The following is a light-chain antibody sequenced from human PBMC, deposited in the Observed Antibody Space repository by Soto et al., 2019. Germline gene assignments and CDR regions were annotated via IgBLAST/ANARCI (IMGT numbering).Light chain of an antibody. Sequence: EIVLTPSPGTLSLSPGERATLSCRASHSVSSSYLAWYQQKPGQAPRLLVYGASSRATGIPDRFSGSGSGTDFTLTISRLEPEDFAVYYCQQYGSSRTFGQGTKVDI. J-gene: IGKJ1*01. CDR1: HSVSSSY. CDR2: GAS. V-gene: IGKV3-20*01. CDR3: QQYGSSRT.